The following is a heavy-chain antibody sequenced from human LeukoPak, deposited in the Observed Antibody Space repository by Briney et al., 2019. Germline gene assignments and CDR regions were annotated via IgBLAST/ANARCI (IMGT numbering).Heavy chain of an antibody. V-gene: IGHV3-30*04. CDR3: ARGVRYDDPDY. CDR1: GFTFSSYA. CDR2: ISYDGSNK. D-gene: IGHD4-17*01. Sequence: PGGSLRLSCAASGFTFSSYAMHWVRQAPGKGLEWVAVISYDGSNKYYADSVKGRFTISRDNSKNTLYLQMNSLRAEDTAVYYCARGVRYDDPDYWGQGTLVTVSS. J-gene: IGHJ4*02.